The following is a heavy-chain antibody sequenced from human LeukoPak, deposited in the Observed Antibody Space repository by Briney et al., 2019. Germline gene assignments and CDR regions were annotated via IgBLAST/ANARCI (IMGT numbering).Heavy chain of an antibody. J-gene: IGHJ4*02. Sequence: SETLSLTCAVYGGSFSGYYWSWIRQPPGKGLEWIGEINHSGSTNYNPPLKSRVTISVDTSKNQFSLKLSSVTAADTAVYYCASGYYDSSGYYRGPFDYWGQGTLVTVSS. CDR3: ASGYYDSSGYYRGPFDY. D-gene: IGHD3-22*01. CDR2: INHSGST. CDR1: GGSFSGYY. V-gene: IGHV4-34*01.